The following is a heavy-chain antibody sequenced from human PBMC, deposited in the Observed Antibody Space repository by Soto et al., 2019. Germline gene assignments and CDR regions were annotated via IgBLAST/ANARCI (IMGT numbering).Heavy chain of an antibody. D-gene: IGHD3-9*01. CDR3: ARPRNVLRYFDWSPPDY. J-gene: IGHJ4*02. V-gene: IGHV5-51*01. Sequence: PGESLKISCKGSGYSFTSYWIGWVRQMPGKGLEWMGIIYPGDSDTRYSPSFQGQVTISADKSISTAYLQWSSLKASDTAMYYCARPRNVLRYFDWSPPDYWGQGTLVTVSS. CDR2: IYPGDSDT. CDR1: GYSFTSYW.